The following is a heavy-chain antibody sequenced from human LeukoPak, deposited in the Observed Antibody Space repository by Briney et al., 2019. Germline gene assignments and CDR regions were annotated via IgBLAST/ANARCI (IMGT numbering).Heavy chain of an antibody. D-gene: IGHD2-2*01. V-gene: IGHV4-4*07. Sequence: PSETLSLTCTVSNGSFGSYYWTWIWQPAGKGLEWIGRIHRTGSTNYNPSLTSRVIMSVDTSKNQFSLRLTSLTAADTAVYYCAREGARDDFVVVPAALDFWGLGTLVTVSS. CDR3: AREGARDDFVVVPAALDF. J-gene: IGHJ4*02. CDR2: IHRTGST. CDR1: NGSFGSYY.